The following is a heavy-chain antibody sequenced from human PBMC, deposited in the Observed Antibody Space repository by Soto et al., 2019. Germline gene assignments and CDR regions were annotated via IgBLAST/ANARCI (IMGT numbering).Heavy chain of an antibody. CDR1: GYTFTSYG. CDR2: ISAYNGNT. V-gene: IGHV1-18*01. CDR3: ARQPPMHDSSGWYNWFDP. Sequence: ASVKVSCKASGYTFTSYGISWVRQAPGQGLEWMGWISAYNGNTNYAQKLQGRVTMTTDTSTSTSYMKLRTLSSADTAVYYCARQPPMHDSSGWYNWFDPWGQGTLVTVSS. D-gene: IGHD6-19*01. J-gene: IGHJ5*02.